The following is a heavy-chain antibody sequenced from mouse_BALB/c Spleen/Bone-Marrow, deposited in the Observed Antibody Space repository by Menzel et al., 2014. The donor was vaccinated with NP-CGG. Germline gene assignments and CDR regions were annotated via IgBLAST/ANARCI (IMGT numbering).Heavy chain of an antibody. Sequence: EVMLVESGGGLVQPGGSLRLSCATSGFTFTDYYTNWVRQPPGKALEWLGFIRNKAYSYTTEYSASVKGRFTISRDNSQSILYLQMNTLRAEDSATYYCARDMGGLLFDYWGQGTTLTVSS. J-gene: IGHJ2*01. CDR3: ARDMGGLLFDY. V-gene: IGHV7-3*02. CDR1: GFTFTDYY. D-gene: IGHD2-3*01. CDR2: IRNKAYSYTT.